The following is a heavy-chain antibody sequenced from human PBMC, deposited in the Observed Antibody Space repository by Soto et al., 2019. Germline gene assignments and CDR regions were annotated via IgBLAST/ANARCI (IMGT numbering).Heavy chain of an antibody. CDR3: ARDKATVGGYNLYDP. V-gene: IGHV4-4*02. CDR2: IYHSGST. Sequence: QVQLLESGPGLVKPSETLSLICTVSGGSIRSSHWWSWVRQPPGKGLERIGEIYHSGSTNLDPSLKSRVTLSEDKSKNQFSLKLASVTAADTAVYYCARDKATVGGYNLYDPWGQGILVTVSS. J-gene: IGHJ5*02. CDR1: GGSIRSSHW. D-gene: IGHD3-16*01.